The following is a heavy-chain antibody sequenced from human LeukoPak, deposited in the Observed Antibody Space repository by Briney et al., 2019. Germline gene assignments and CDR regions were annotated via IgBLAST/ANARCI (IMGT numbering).Heavy chain of an antibody. CDR2: MYYSGNT. J-gene: IGHJ4*02. CDR3: ARQYFDRTGYYYFDY. D-gene: IGHD3-22*01. Sequence: PSQTLSLTCTVSGDAITGSSYYWGCIRQSPGKGLEWIGSMYYSGNTYSNPSLESRVTMSADTSKNQFSLKLNSVSVADTAVYYCARQYFDRTGYYYFDYWGQGTLVIVSS. CDR1: GDAITGSSYY. V-gene: IGHV4-39*01.